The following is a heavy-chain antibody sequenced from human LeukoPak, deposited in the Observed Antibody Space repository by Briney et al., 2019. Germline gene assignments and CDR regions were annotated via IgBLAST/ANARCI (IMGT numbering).Heavy chain of an antibody. CDR3: ARGSLWFGSKFDY. J-gene: IGHJ4*02. D-gene: IGHD3-10*01. CDR1: GGSISSATYY. V-gene: IGHV4-61*02. Sequence: SETLSLTCTVSGGSISSATYYWSWIRQPAGKGLEWIGRIYTGGSTNYNPSLKSRVTISVDTSKNQFSLKLSSVTAADTAVYYCARGSLWFGSKFDYWGQGTLVTVSS. CDR2: IYTGGST.